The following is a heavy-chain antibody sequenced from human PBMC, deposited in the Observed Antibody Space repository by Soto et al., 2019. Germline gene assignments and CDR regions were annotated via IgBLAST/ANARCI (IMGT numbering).Heavy chain of an antibody. CDR2: IYWDDDK. V-gene: IGHV2-5*02. J-gene: IGHJ4*02. CDR3: AHRVLRTVFGLVTTTAIYFDF. D-gene: IGHD3-3*01. Sequence: QITLNESGPTQVKPRQTLTLTCTFSGFSLTTSGVGVGWIRQSPGKAAEGLALIYWDDDKRYSPSLKSRLTITKDTSKNQVVLTMADLDPADTATYYCAHRVLRTVFGLVTTTAIYFDFWGQGTPVAVSS. CDR1: GFSLTTSGVG.